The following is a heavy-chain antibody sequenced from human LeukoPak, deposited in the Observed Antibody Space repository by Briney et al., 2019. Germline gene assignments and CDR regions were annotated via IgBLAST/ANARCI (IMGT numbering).Heavy chain of an antibody. Sequence: PSETLSLTCTVSGGSISSGDYYRSWIRQPPGKGLEWIGYIYYSGSTYYNPSLKSRVTISVDTSKNQFSLKLSSVTAADTAVYYCARTRRDGYNPVDYWGQGTLVTVSS. J-gene: IGHJ4*02. CDR2: IYYSGST. CDR3: ARTRRDGYNPVDY. V-gene: IGHV4-30-4*08. CDR1: GGSISSGDYY. D-gene: IGHD5-24*01.